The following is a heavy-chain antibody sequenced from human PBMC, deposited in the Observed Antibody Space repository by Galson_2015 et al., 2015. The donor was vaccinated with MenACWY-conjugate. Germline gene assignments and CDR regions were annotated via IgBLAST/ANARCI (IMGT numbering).Heavy chain of an antibody. CDR2: IYPGDSDT. J-gene: IGHJ5*02. V-gene: IGHV5-51*01. Sequence: QSGAEVKKPGESLRISCKGSGYSFTTYWISWVRQMPGKGLEWMGIIYPGDSDTRYSPSFQGQVTISADKSINTAHLQWSSLKASDTAMYYCARRGPEEWFDPWGQGTLVTVSS. CDR1: GYSFTTYW. D-gene: IGHD1-14*01. CDR3: ARRGPEEWFDP.